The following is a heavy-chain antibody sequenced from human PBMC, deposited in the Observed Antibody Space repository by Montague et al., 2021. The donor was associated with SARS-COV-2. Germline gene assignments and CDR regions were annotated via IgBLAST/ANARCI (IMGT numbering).Heavy chain of an antibody. Sequence: SLRLSCAASGFPFSSYAMHWVRQAPGKGLEWVAVISYDGSNKYYADSVKGRFTISRDNSKNTLYLQMNSLRAEDTAVYYCARGASGSYYSAFDYWGQGTLVTVSS. CDR2: ISYDGSNK. V-gene: IGHV3-30-3*01. CDR1: GFPFSSYA. J-gene: IGHJ4*02. D-gene: IGHD1-26*01. CDR3: ARGASGSYYSAFDY.